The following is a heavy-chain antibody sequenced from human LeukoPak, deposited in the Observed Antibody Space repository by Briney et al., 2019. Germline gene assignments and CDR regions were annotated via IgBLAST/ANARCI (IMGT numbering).Heavy chain of an antibody. CDR2: INHSGST. V-gene: IGHV4-34*01. J-gene: IGHJ4*02. CDR1: GGSFSGYY. Sequence: SETLSLTCAVYGGSFSGYYWSWIRQPPGKGLEWIGEINHSGSTNYNPSLKSRVTISVDTSKNQFSLKLSSVTAADTAVYYCARHSSGSHSYFDYWGQGTLVTVSS. CDR3: ARHSSGSHSYFDY. D-gene: IGHD3-22*01.